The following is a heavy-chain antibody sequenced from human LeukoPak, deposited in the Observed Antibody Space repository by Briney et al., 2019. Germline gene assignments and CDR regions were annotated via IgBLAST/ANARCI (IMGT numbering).Heavy chain of an antibody. V-gene: IGHV3-48*04. CDR3: ASSRYFDMDV. CDR2: MSGFGSTI. J-gene: IGHJ6*01. CDR1: GFTFSSYS. Sequence: PGGSLRLSCAASGFTFSSYSMNWVRQAPGKGLEWISYMSGFGSTIYYADSVKGRFTISRDNAKNSVYLQMNRLRAEDTAVYYCASSRYFDMDVWGQGTTVTVFS. D-gene: IGHD3-9*01.